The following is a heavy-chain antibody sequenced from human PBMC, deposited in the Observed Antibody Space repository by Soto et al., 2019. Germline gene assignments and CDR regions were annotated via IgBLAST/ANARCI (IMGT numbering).Heavy chain of an antibody. Sequence: QVQLQESGPGLVKPSQTLSLTCTVSGGSISSGGYYWSWIRQHPGKGREWIGYIYYSGSTYYNPSLKSRVTISVDTSKNQFSLKLSSVPAADTAVYYCARWPDNWNYASIGAGYRYYFDYWGQGTLVTVSS. CDR3: ARWPDNWNYASIGAGYRYYFDY. J-gene: IGHJ4*02. CDR1: GGSISSGGYY. CDR2: IYYSGST. V-gene: IGHV4-31*03. D-gene: IGHD1-7*01.